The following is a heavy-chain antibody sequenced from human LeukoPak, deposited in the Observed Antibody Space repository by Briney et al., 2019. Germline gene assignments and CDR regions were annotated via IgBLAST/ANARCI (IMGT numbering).Heavy chain of an antibody. D-gene: IGHD3-16*01. J-gene: IGHJ4*02. Sequence: PGVSLRLSCAASGFTFSSYAMSWVRQAPGKGLEWVSAISGSGGSTYYADPVKGRFTISRDNSKNTLYLQMNSLRAEDTAVYYCAKEGWRALIVDYWGQGTLVTVSS. CDR2: ISGSGGST. CDR3: AKEGWRALIVDY. V-gene: IGHV3-23*01. CDR1: GFTFSSYA.